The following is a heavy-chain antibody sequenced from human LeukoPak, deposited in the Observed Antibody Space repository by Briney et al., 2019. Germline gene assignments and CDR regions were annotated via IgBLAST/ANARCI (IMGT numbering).Heavy chain of an antibody. CDR3: ARMNSGSLDY. CDR1: GFTFSNYA. CDR2: IWFDGTNI. V-gene: IGHV3-33*01. Sequence: GGSLRLSCAASGFTFSNYAMHWVRQAPGKGLEWVAVIWFDGTNIKYGDSVKGRFTISRDNSKNTLYLQMYSLRAEDTAVYYCARMNSGSLDYWGQGTLVTVSS. J-gene: IGHJ4*02. D-gene: IGHD1-26*01.